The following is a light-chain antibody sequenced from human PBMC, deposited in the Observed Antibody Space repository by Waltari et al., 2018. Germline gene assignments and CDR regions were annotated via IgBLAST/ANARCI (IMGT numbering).Light chain of an antibody. CDR2: EVN. CDR3: SSYAGSNSLHVI. V-gene: IGLV2-8*01. CDR1: SRDLGALQY. Sequence: QAALTQPPSASGSPGRSATISRPQPSRDLGALQYVSSYQPHPDKAPKLVIYEVNKRPSGVPDRFSGSKSGNTASLTVSGLQTEDEADYYCSSYAGSNSLHVIFGGGTKLTVL. J-gene: IGLJ2*01.